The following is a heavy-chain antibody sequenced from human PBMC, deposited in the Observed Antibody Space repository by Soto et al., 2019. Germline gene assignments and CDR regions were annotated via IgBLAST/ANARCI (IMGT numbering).Heavy chain of an antibody. CDR2: ISYDGSNK. CDR1: GFTFSSYG. Sequence: QVQLVESGGGVVQPGRSLRLSCAASGFTFSSYGMHWVRQAPGKGLEWVAVISYDGSNKYYADSVKGRFTISRDNSKDTLYLQMNSLRVEDTAVYYCAKDGGTYYHTSSWYFDLWGRGTLVTVSS. V-gene: IGHV3-30*18. J-gene: IGHJ2*01. D-gene: IGHD1-26*01. CDR3: AKDGGTYYHTSSWYFDL.